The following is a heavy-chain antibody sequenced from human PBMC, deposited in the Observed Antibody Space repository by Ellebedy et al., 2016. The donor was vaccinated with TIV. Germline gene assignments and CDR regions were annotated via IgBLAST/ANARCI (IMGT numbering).Heavy chain of an antibody. J-gene: IGHJ6*03. V-gene: IGHV3-23*01. CDR1: GFTFSSYA. Sequence: GGSLRLSXAASGFTFSSYAMSWVRQAPGKGLEWVSAISGSGGSTYYADSVKGRFTISRDNSKNTLYLQMNSLRAEDTAVYYCATDPNNPRYYYYMDVWGKGTTVTVSS. CDR3: ATDPNNPRYYYYMDV. CDR2: ISGSGGST.